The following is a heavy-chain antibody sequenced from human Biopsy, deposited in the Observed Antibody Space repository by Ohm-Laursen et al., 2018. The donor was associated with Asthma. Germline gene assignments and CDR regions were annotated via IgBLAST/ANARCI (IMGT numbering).Heavy chain of an antibody. CDR1: GLSLKIGAVG. D-gene: IGHD2-21*01. V-gene: IGHV2-5*01. CDR2: IYWIDDK. CDR3: VHRRRGCNGPDCYLYFHP. J-gene: IGHJ5*02. Sequence: TQTLTLTRAFSGLSLKIGAVGVGWIRQPPGKAPECLAVIYWIDDKYYSPSLRNRLTITKDTSKSQVVLTMTNMDPLDTGTYYCVHRRRGCNGPDCYLYFHPWGQGLLVTVSS.